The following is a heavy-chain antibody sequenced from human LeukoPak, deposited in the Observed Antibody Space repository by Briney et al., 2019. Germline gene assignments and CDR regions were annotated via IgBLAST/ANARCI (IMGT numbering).Heavy chain of an antibody. V-gene: IGHV4-38-2*02. Sequence: SETLSLTCTVSGYSISSGYYWGWIRQPPGKGLEWIGSIYHSGSTYYNPSLKSRVTISVDTSKNQFSLKLSSVTAADTAVYYCARDGRRGSGSYSYTAYYYYYMDVWGKGTTVTISS. CDR1: GYSISSGYY. J-gene: IGHJ6*03. CDR3: ARDGRRGSGSYSYTAYYYYYMDV. CDR2: IYHSGST. D-gene: IGHD3-10*01.